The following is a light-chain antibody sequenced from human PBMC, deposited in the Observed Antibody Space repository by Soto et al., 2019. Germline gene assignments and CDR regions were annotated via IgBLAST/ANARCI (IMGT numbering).Light chain of an antibody. V-gene: IGLV2-8*01. CDR3: SSYAGSSNV. CDR1: SSDVGGYNY. Sequence: QSALTQPPSASGSPGQSVAISCTGTSSDVGGYNYVSWYQQHPGKAPKLMIYEVNKRPSGVPDRFSGSKSGNTVSLTVSGLQAGDEADYYCSSYAGSSNVFGTGTKVTVL. CDR2: EVN. J-gene: IGLJ1*01.